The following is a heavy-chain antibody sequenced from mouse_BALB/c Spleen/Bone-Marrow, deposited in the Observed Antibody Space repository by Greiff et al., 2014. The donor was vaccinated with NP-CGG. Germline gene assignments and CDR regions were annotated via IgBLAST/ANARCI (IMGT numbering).Heavy chain of an antibody. CDR2: FYPGSGSI. CDR1: GYTFTEYI. CDR3: ARREDRDYDGFAY. Sequence: LEESGAELVKPGASVKLSCKASGYTFTEYIIHWVKQRSGQGLEWIGWFYPGSGSIKYNEKFRDKATLTADKSSSTVYMELSRLTSEDSAVYFCARREDRDYDGFAYWGQGTLVTVSA. V-gene: IGHV1-62-2*01. J-gene: IGHJ3*01. D-gene: IGHD2-4*01.